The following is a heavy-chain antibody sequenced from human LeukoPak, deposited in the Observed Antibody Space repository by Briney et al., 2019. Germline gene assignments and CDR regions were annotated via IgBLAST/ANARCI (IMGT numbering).Heavy chain of an antibody. CDR2: IDHSGST. D-gene: IGHD4-17*01. V-gene: IGHV4-59*01. CDR1: GGSISTYY. J-gene: IGHJ4*02. CDR3: AADYGDPDTLDY. Sequence: SETLSLTCSVSGGSISTYYWSWIRQPPGKGLEWIGYIDHSGSTNYNPSLKSRVTILVDTSKNQFSLKLSSVTAAGTAVYYCAADYGDPDTLDYWGQGTLVTVSS.